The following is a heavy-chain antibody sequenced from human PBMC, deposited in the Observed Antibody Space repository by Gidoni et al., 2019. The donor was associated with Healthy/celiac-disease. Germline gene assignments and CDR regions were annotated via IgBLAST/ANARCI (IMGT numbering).Heavy chain of an antibody. V-gene: IGHV3-21*01. CDR2: ISSSSSYI. CDR1: GFTFSSYS. CDR3: ARWTDSGYYYGMDV. Sequence: EVQLVESGGGLVKPGGSLRLSCAASGFTFSSYSMNWVRQAPGKGLEWVSSISSSSSYIYYADSVKGRFTISRDNAKNSLYLQMNSLRAEDTAVYYCARWTDSGYYYGMDVWGQGTTVTVSS. D-gene: IGHD2-21*02. J-gene: IGHJ6*02.